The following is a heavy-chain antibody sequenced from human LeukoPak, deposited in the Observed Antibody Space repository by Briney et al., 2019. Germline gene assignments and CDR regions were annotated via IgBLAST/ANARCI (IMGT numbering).Heavy chain of an antibody. J-gene: IGHJ5*02. CDR2: IIPIFGTA. CDR3: ARGTLGYWFDP. D-gene: IGHD1-1*01. CDR1: GGTFSSYA. Sequence: ASVKVSCKTSGGTFSSYAISWVRQAPGQGLEWMGRIIPIFGTANYAQKFQGRVTITTDESTSTAYMELSSLRSEDTAVYYCARGTLGYWFDPWGQGTLVTVSS. V-gene: IGHV1-69*05.